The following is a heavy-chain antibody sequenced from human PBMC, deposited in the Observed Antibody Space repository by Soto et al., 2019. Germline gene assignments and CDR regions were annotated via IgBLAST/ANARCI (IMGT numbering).Heavy chain of an antibody. V-gene: IGHV4-31*03. CDR3: ARARAGYCSSTSCYVTFFDY. J-gene: IGHJ4*02. Sequence: QVQLQESGPGLVKPSQTLSLTCTVSGGSISSGGYYWSWIRQHPGKGLEWIGYIYYSGSTYYNPSLQSRVTVSVDASEHLFSLKLSSVTAADTAVYYCARARAGYCSSTSCYVTFFDYWGQGTLVTVSS. D-gene: IGHD2-2*01. CDR2: IYYSGST. CDR1: GGSISSGGYY.